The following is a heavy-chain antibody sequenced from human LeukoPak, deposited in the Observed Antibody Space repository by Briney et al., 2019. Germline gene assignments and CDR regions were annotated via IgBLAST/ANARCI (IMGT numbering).Heavy chain of an antibody. CDR1: GYTFTGYY. Sequence: ASVKVSFKASGYTFTGYYMHWVRQAPGQGLEWMGWINPNSGGTNYAQKFQGRVTTTRDTSVTTAYMELSRLRSADTAVYFCARDRRNYYDSSGYYFYFDYWGQGTLVTVSS. J-gene: IGHJ4*02. V-gene: IGHV1-2*02. CDR2: INPNSGGT. D-gene: IGHD3-22*01. CDR3: ARDRRNYYDSSGYYFYFDY.